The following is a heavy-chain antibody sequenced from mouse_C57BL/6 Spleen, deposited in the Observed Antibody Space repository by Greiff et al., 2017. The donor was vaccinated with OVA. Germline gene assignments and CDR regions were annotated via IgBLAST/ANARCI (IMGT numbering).Heavy chain of an antibody. J-gene: IGHJ2*01. CDR3: SRSGSRVYFDY. V-gene: IGHV1-82*01. Sequence: VQLQQSGPELVKPGASVKISCKASGYAFSSSWMNWVKQRPGKGLEWIGRIYPGDGDTNYNGTFKGKATLTADTSSSPAYMQLSSLTSVSAPVYFCSRSGSRVYFDYWGHGTTLTVSS. CDR1: GYAFSSSW. CDR2: IYPGDGDT.